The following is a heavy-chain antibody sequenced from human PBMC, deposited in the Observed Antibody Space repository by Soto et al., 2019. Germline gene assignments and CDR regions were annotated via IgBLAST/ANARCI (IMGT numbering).Heavy chain of an antibody. J-gene: IGHJ6*02. D-gene: IGHD3-10*01. CDR2: IYTSGST. V-gene: IGHV4-4*07. Sequence: SETLSLTCTVSGGSIGSYCWSWIRQPAGKGLEWIGRIYTSGSTNYNPSLKSRVTMSVDTSKNQFSLKLSSVTAADTAVYYCARDRGGTMLRGVIRVYYYGMDVWGPGTPVTF. CDR1: GGSIGSYC. CDR3: ARDRGGTMLRGVIRVYYYGMDV.